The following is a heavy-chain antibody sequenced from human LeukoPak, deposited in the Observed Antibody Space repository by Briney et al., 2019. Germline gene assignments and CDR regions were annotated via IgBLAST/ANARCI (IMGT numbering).Heavy chain of an antibody. J-gene: IGHJ4*02. CDR3: ARVGRITMVRGVLYYFDY. D-gene: IGHD3-10*01. CDR2: IHHSGST. CDR1: GGSFSGYY. Sequence: SETLSLTCAVYGGSFSGYYWSWIRQPPGKGLEWIGEIHHSGSTNYNPSLKSRVTISVDTSKNQFSLKLSSVTDADTAVYYCARVGRITMVRGVLYYFDYWGQGTLVTVSS. V-gene: IGHV4-34*01.